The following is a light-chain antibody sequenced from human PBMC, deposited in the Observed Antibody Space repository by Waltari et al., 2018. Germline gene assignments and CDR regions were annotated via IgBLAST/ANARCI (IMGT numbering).Light chain of an antibody. CDR3: QQYNNLPPVFT. CDR2: GAS. CDR1: HSISNN. J-gene: IGKJ3*01. V-gene: IGKV3-15*01. Sequence: EIVLTQSPATLSVSPGERATLSCRASHSISNNLAGYQQKPGQAPRLLIYGASARATGIPARFSGSGSGTEFTLTISSLQSEDFAIYYCQQYNNLPPVFTFGPGTKVDF.